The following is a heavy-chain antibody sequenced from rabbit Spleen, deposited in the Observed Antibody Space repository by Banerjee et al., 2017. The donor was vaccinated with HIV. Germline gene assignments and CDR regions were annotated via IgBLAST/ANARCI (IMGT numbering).Heavy chain of an antibody. J-gene: IGHJ3*01. Sequence: QSLEESGGDLVKPGTSLTLTCTASGLSFISGYYMCWVRQAPGKGLEWIACIGAGSGGTTYYANWAKGRFTISKTSSTTVTLQMTSLTAADTATYFCARDSSSSFSSYGMDLWGQGTLVTVS. V-gene: IGHV1S40*01. CDR1: GLSFISGYY. D-gene: IGHD1-1*01. CDR2: IGAGSGGTT. CDR3: ARDSSSSFSSYGMDL.